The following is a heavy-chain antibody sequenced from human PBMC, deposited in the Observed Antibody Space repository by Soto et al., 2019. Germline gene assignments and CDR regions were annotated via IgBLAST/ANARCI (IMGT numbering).Heavy chain of an antibody. CDR3: AKEMTTVTTGPPNAFDI. V-gene: IGHV3-23*01. J-gene: IGHJ3*02. CDR1: GFTFSTHA. Sequence: GGSLRLSCAASGFTFSTHAMNWIRQAPGKGLEWVSAISGSGGSTYYADSVKGRFTISRDNSKNTLYLQMNSLRAEDTAVYYCAKEMTTVTTGPPNAFDIWGQGTMVTVSS. CDR2: ISGSGGST. D-gene: IGHD4-17*01.